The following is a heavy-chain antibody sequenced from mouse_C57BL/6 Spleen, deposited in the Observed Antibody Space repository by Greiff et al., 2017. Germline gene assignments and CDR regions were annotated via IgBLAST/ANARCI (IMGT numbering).Heavy chain of an antibody. J-gene: IGHJ1*03. V-gene: IGHV3-6*01. CDR1: GYSITSGYY. Sequence: EVKLMESGPGLVKPSQSLSLTCSVTGYSITSGYYWNWIRQFPGNKLEWMGYISYDGSNNYNPSLKNRISITRDTSKNQFFLKLNSVTTEDTATYYCALYYDYEGGYFDVWGTGTTVTVSS. CDR2: ISYDGSN. CDR3: ALYYDYEGGYFDV. D-gene: IGHD2-4*01.